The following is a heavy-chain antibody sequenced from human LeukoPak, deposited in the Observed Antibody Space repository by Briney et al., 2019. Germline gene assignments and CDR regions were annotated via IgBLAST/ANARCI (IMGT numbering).Heavy chain of an antibody. CDR2: IYYSGST. CDR3: ARERASPASPSYGMDV. Sequence: SETLSLTCTVSGGSFSSYYWSWIRQPPGKGLEWIGYIYYSGSTNYNPSLKSRVTISVDTSKNQFSLKLSSVTAADTAVYYCARERASPASPSYGMDVWGQGTTVTVSS. CDR1: GGSFSSYY. J-gene: IGHJ6*02. V-gene: IGHV4-59*01.